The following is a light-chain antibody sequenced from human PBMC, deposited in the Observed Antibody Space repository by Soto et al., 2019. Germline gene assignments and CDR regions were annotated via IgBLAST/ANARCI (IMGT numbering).Light chain of an antibody. CDR2: AAS. CDR1: QSISSY. Sequence: DIQISLSPSSLSASVGGRVTNTSLASQSISSYLNWYQQKPGKAPKLLIYAASSLQSGVPSRFSGSGSGTDFTLTISSLQPEDFTTYYCQLSSSTPWTHGQGGIVDIK. V-gene: IGKV1-39*01. CDR3: QLSSSTPWT. J-gene: IGKJ1*01.